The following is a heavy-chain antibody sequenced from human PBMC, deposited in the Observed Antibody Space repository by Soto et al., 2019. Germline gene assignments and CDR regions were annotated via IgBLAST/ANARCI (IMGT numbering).Heavy chain of an antibody. V-gene: IGHV3-7*05. D-gene: IGHD3-10*01. CDR1: GITFSDYW. Sequence: GGSLRLSCAASGITFSDYWMSWVRQAPGKGLEWVANIKEDGSEKYYVDSVKGRFTISRDNAKNSLYMQMNSLRAEDTAVYYCARDYNREFDYWGQGTPVTVSS. J-gene: IGHJ4*02. CDR2: IKEDGSEK. CDR3: ARDYNREFDY.